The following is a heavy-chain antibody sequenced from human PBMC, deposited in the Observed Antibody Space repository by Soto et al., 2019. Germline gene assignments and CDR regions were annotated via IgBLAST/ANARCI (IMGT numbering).Heavy chain of an antibody. CDR2: IIPIFGTA. V-gene: IGHV1-69*13. D-gene: IGHD3-22*01. Sequence: SVKVSCKASGGTFSSYAVIWVRQAHGQGLEWMGGIIPIFGTANYAQKFQGRVTITADESTSTAYMELSSLRSEDTAVYYCARDQDVSNYHGMDVWGQGTTVTVSS. CDR1: GGTFSSYA. CDR3: ARDQDVSNYHGMDV. J-gene: IGHJ6*02.